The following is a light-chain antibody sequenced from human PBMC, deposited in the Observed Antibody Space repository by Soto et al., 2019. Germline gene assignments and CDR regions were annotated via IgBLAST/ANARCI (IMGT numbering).Light chain of an antibody. V-gene: IGKV3-11*01. CDR3: QQRSNWPVT. J-gene: IGKJ3*01. Sequence: EIVLTQSPATLSLFPGERATLSCRASQRVSSYLAWYQQNPGQAPRLLIYDASNRATGIPARFSGSGSGTDFTLTISSLETEDFTVYSCQQRSNWPVTFGPGTTVAIK. CDR2: DAS. CDR1: QRVSSY.